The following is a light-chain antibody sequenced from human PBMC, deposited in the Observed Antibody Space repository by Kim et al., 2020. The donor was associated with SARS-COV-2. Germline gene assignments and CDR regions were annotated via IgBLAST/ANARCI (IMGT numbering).Light chain of an antibody. CDR2: GNS. CDR3: QSYDSSLRGSV. J-gene: IGLJ2*01. V-gene: IGLV1-40*01. Sequence: QRVTISCTGSTSNIGAGYGVHWYQQLPGTAPKLLIYGNSNRPSGVPDRFSGSKSGTSASLAITGLQAEDEADYYCQSYDSSLRGSVFGGGTQLTVL. CDR1: TSNIGAGYG.